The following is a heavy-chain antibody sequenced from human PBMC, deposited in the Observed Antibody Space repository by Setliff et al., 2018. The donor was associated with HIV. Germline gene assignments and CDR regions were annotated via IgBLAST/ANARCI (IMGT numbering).Heavy chain of an antibody. J-gene: IGHJ3*02. CDR3: ARRGVFDAFDI. D-gene: IGHD6-13*01. CDR2: ISAYNGDA. CDR1: GYTFTGYA. Sequence: ASVKVSCKASGYTFTGYAISWVRQAPGQGLEWLGWISAYNGDANYAQKVQGRVSMTIDTSTSTAYMELRSLRSDDMAVYYCARRGVFDAFDIWGQGTMVTVSS. V-gene: IGHV1-18*03.